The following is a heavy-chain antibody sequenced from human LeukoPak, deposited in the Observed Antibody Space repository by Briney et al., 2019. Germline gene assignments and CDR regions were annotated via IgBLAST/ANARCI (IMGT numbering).Heavy chain of an antibody. CDR3: ARDVSVAGTGDY. J-gene: IGHJ4*02. CDR1: GYTFTGYY. V-gene: IGHV1-2*02. Sequence: AASVTVSCKASGYTFTGYYMHWVRQAPGQGLEWMGWINPNSGGTNYAQKLQGRVTMTRDTSISTAYMELSRLRSDDTAVYYCARDVSVAGTGDYWGQGTLVTVSS. D-gene: IGHD6-19*01. CDR2: INPNSGGT.